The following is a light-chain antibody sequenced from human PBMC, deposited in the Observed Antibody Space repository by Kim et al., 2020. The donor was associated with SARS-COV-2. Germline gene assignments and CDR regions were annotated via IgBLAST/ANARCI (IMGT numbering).Light chain of an antibody. CDR3: ATWDHSLNVYVV. CDR2: DND. J-gene: IGLJ2*01. Sequence: RVTSFFSGSSSNIGNNDVTWDQQLPGTAPNPLIYDNDKPPPGIPDRFSGSKSGTSATLAITGLQTGDEADYYCATWDHSLNVYVVFGGGTQLTVL. CDR1: SSNIGNND. V-gene: IGLV1-51*01.